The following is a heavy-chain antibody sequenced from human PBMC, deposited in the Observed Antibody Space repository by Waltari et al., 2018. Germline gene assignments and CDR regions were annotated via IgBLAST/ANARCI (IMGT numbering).Heavy chain of an antibody. J-gene: IGHJ4*02. CDR2: INPNRGGT. CDR3: ARGITGTTGDYFDY. CDR1: GYTFTGYY. D-gene: IGHD1-7*01. V-gene: IGHV1-2*02. Sequence: HVQVVQSGAEVKRPGASLKVSCKASGYTFTGYYMHWVRQAPGQGLEWMGWINPNRGGTNYAQKFQGRVTMTRETSISTAYMELSRLRSDDTAVYYCARGITGTTGDYFDYWGQGTLVTVSS.